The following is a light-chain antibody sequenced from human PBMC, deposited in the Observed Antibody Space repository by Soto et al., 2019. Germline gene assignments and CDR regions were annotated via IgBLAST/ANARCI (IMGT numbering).Light chain of an antibody. V-gene: IGLV2-14*01. J-gene: IGLJ2*01. Sequence: QSVLTQPASVSGSPGQSITISCTGTRSDVGGYDFVSWYQQYPGKAPKLIIYAVSNRPSGVSNRFSGSKSGNTASLPISGLQAEDEADYYCNSYTSNAGVCFGGGTKVTVL. CDR2: AVS. CDR3: NSYTSNAGVC. CDR1: RSDVGGYDF.